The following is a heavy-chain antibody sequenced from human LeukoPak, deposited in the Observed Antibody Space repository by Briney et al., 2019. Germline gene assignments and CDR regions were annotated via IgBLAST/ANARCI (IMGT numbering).Heavy chain of an antibody. D-gene: IGHD4-17*01. CDR3: ARDAYDYGDYGAFDI. CDR1: GGSISSGGYS. Sequence: SETLSLTCAVSGGSISSGGYSWSWIRQPPGKGLEWIGYIYHSGSTYYNPSLKSRVAISVDRSKNQFSLKLSSVTAADTAVYYCARDAYDYGDYGAFDIWGQGTMVTVSS. CDR2: IYHSGST. V-gene: IGHV4-30-2*01. J-gene: IGHJ3*02.